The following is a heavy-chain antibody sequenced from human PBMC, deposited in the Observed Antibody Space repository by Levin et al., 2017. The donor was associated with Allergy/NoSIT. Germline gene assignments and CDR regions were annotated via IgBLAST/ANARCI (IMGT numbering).Heavy chain of an antibody. CDR3: ARASPGYYDSSGYLSGAFDI. Sequence: SQTLSLTCTVSGGSISSYYWSWIRQPPGKGLEWIGYIYNSGSTNYNPSLKSRVTISVDTSKNQFSLKLRSVTAADTAVYYCARASPGYYDSSGYLSGAFDIWGQGTMVTVSS. D-gene: IGHD3-22*01. V-gene: IGHV4-59*01. CDR1: GGSISSYY. J-gene: IGHJ3*02. CDR2: IYNSGST.